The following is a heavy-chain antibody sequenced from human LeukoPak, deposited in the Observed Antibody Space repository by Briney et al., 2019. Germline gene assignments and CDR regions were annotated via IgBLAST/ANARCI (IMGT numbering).Heavy chain of an antibody. CDR3: AKGGGYSYGTDY. V-gene: IGHV3-23*01. CDR2: ISGSGGST. J-gene: IGHJ4*02. Sequence: GGSLRLSCAVSGFTFSSYAMSWVRQAPGKGLEWVSAISGSGGSTYYADSVKGRFTISRDNSKNTLYLQMNSLRAEDTAVYYCAKGGGYSYGTDYWGQGTLVTVSS. D-gene: IGHD5-18*01. CDR1: GFTFSSYA.